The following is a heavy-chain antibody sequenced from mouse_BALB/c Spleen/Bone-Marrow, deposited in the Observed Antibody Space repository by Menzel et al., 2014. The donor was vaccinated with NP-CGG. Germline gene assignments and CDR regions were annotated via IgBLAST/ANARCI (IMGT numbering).Heavy chain of an antibody. CDR3: AREGYASTAWFAY. CDR1: GYTFTDYA. D-gene: IGHD1-1*01. CDR2: INTYSGNT. J-gene: IGHJ3*01. V-gene: IGHV1-67*01. Sequence: QVQLQQSGPELVRPGVSVKISCKGSGYTFTDYAMHWVKQSHAKSLEWIGVINTYSGNTNYNQNFKGKATMTVDKSSSTAFMELAGLTYEDSAIYYCAREGYASTAWFAYWGQGTLVTVSA.